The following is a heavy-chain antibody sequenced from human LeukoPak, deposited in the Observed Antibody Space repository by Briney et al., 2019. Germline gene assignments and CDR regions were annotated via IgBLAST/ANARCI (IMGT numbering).Heavy chain of an antibody. V-gene: IGHV1-69-2*01. D-gene: IGHD3-3*01. Sequence: ASVKVSCKASGYTFTDYCIHWVKQAPGKGLEWMGRVDPEDGETKYAEMFRGTVTITADTSTDTAYMEVSSLTSNDTAMYFCATPNPSEEFRFSEWLLDYWGQGTLVTVSS. CDR3: ATPNPSEEFRFSEWLLDY. CDR2: VDPEDGET. CDR1: GYTFTDYC. J-gene: IGHJ4*02.